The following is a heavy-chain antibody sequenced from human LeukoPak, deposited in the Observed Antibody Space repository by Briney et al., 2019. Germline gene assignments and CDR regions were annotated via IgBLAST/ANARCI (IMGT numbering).Heavy chain of an antibody. V-gene: IGHV4-59*01. CDR2: IYYSGST. CDR1: GGSISSYY. CDR3: ARVLLGSSGWYYFDY. Sequence: SETLSLTCTVSGGSISSYYWSWIRQPPGKGLEWIGYIYYSGSTNYNPSLKSRVTISVDTSKNQFSLKLSSVTAADTAVYNCARVLLGSSGWYYFDYWGQGTLVTVS. D-gene: IGHD6-19*01. J-gene: IGHJ4*02.